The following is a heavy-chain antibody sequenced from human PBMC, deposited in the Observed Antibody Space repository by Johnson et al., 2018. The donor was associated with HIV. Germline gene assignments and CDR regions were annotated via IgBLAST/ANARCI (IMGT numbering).Heavy chain of an antibody. CDR2: ISSGADT. J-gene: IGHJ3*02. CDR3: VRDAFDFRDATGRFGGAGFDI. V-gene: IGHV3-66*01. CDR1: GITVSSNY. D-gene: IGHD3-16*01. Sequence: VQLVESGGGLVQPGGSLRLSCAASGITVSSNYMTWVRQAPGKGLEWVSVISSGADTWYAASVKGRFTISRDNSKNTLSLQMNSLRAEDTAVYYCVRDAFDFRDATGRFGGAGFDIWGQGTVVTVSS.